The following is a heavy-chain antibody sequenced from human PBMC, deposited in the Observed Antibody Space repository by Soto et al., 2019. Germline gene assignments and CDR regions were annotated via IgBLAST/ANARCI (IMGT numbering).Heavy chain of an antibody. J-gene: IGHJ1*01. CDR3: ATSYYYDSSGYYQSDLAEYFQH. CDR1: GFAFSSYW. D-gene: IGHD3-22*01. CDR2: IKQDGSEK. Sequence: PGGSLRLSCAASGFAFSSYWMSWVRQAPGKGLEWVANIKQDGSEKYYVDSVKGRFTISRDNAKNSLYLQMNSLRAEDTAVYYCATSYYYDSSGYYQSDLAEYFQHWGQGTLVTVSS. V-gene: IGHV3-7*05.